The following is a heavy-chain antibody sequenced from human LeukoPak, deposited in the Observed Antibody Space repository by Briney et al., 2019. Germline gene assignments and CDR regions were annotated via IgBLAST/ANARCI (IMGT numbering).Heavy chain of an antibody. J-gene: IGHJ2*01. D-gene: IGHD5-24*01. V-gene: IGHV3-53*01. Sequence: AGGSLRLSCAASGFTVGTKYMSWVRQAPGKGLEWVSIIYSGGTTYYADSVKGRFTISRDTSKNTLSVQMNSLRAEDTAVYFCARVGDHFHWNLDLWGRGTLVTVSS. CDR1: GFTVGTKY. CDR2: IYSGGTT. CDR3: ARVGDHFHWNLDL.